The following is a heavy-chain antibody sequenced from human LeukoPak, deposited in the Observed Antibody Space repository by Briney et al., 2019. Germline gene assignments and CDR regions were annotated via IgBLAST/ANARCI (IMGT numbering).Heavy chain of an antibody. V-gene: IGHV3-21*01. CDR1: GFTFSSYS. J-gene: IGHJ4*02. CDR3: ARGGRYIAVYDY. CDR2: ISSSSSYI. D-gene: IGHD6-19*01. Sequence: PGGSLRLSCAASGFTFSSYSMNWVRQAPGKGLEWVSSISSSSSYIYYADSVKGRFTISRDNAKNSLHLQMNSLRAEDTAVYYCARGGRYIAVYDYWGQGTLVTVSS.